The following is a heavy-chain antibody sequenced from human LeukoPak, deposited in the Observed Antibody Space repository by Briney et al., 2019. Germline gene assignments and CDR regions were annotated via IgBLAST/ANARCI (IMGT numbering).Heavy chain of an antibody. CDR2: IRGGGAGA. D-gene: IGHD3-10*02. CDR3: AKCSASYDNDALDM. V-gene: IGHV3-23*01. Sequence: QPGVSLRLSCAASGFTFTSYAMNWVRQAPGKGLEWVAFIRGGGAGARYADAAKGRFTISRDNSKNTLYLHMNTLRVEGTATYYCAKCSASYDNDALDMWGQGTVVIVSS. CDR1: GFTFTSYA. J-gene: IGHJ3*02.